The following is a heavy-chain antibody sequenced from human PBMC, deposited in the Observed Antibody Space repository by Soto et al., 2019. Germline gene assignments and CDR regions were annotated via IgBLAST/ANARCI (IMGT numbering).Heavy chain of an antibody. D-gene: IGHD5-18*01. V-gene: IGHV4-61*01. CDR1: ADSVSSDYYC. CDR3: ARDIRGYSRAFDY. CDR2: ICSGGST. J-gene: IGHJ4*02. Sequence: SETLSLACTVSADSVSSDYYCWTWIRQPPGKGLEWVGYICSGGSTNYNPSLKSRVTISLDTSRNQFSLKLTSVTAADTAVYYCARDIRGYSRAFDYWGKGMLVTVSS.